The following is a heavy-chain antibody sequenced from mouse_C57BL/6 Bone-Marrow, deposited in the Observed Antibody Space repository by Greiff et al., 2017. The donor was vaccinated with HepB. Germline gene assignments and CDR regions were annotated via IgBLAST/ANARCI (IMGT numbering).Heavy chain of an antibody. Sequence: EVMLVESGGGLVQPGESLKLSCESNEYEFPSHDMSWVRKTPEKRLELVAAINSDGGSTYYPDTMERRFIISRDKTKKTLYLQMSSLRSEDTALYYCAGFYYGSSLPAWFAYWGQGTLVTVSA. CDR2: INSDGGST. CDR3: AGFYYGSSLPAWFAY. V-gene: IGHV5-2*03. CDR1: EYEFPSHD. J-gene: IGHJ3*01. D-gene: IGHD1-1*01.